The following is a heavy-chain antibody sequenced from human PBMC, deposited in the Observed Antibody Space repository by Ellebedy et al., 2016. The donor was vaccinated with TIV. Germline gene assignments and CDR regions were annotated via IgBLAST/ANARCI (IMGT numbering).Heavy chain of an antibody. D-gene: IGHD5-18*01. CDR2: ISGSSTYI. CDR3: ARDRSAVQLWFGFDY. V-gene: IGHV3-21*01. CDR1: GFTFSSYT. J-gene: IGHJ4*02. Sequence: PGGSLRLSCAASGFTFSSYTMNWVRQAPGKGLEWVSSISGSSTYIYYADSVKGRFAISRDTAKNSLYLQMNSLRAEDTAVYYCARDRSAVQLWFGFDYWGQGTLVTVSS.